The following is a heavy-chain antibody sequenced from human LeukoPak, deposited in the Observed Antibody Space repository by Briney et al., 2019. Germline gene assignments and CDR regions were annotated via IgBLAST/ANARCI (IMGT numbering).Heavy chain of an antibody. D-gene: IGHD3-10*01. V-gene: IGHV3-23*01. CDR3: AKHEGSSGSYCHFHY. Sequence: GGSLILSCAASGFTFSSYAMSWVRQAPGKGLEWVSAISGSGGSTYYGDSVKGRFTISRDNSKNTLYLQMNRLRAEDTAVYYCAKHEGSSGSYCHFHYWGQGTLVTVSS. CDR1: GFTFSSYA. CDR2: ISGSGGST. J-gene: IGHJ4*02.